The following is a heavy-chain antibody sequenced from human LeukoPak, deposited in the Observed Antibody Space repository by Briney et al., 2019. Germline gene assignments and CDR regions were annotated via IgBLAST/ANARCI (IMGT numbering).Heavy chain of an antibody. CDR3: ARRGAVAGTVDY. CDR2: ISWNSGSI. D-gene: IGHD6-19*01. Sequence: GGSLRLSCAASGFTFDDYAMHWVRQAPGKGLEWVSGISWNSGSIGYAASVKGRFTISRDNAKNSLYLQMNSLRAEDTAVYYCARRGAVAGTVDYWGQGTLVTVSS. V-gene: IGHV3-9*01. CDR1: GFTFDDYA. J-gene: IGHJ4*02.